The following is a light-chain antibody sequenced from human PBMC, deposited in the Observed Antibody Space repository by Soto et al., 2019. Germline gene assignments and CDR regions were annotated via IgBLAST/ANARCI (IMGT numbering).Light chain of an antibody. CDR3: QQYYSSPLT. V-gene: IGKV3-20*01. CDR2: GGS. Sequence: DIVLTQSPGTLSLSPGERATLYCRASQSVSSNHLAWYQQKPGQAPRLLIYGGSSRATGIPDRFSGSGSGTDFTLTISRLEPEDFAVYYCQQYYSSPLTFGGGTKVDIK. J-gene: IGKJ4*01. CDR1: QSVSSNH.